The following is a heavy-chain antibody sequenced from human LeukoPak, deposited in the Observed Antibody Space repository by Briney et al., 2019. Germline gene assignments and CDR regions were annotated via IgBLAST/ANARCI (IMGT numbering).Heavy chain of an antibody. D-gene: IGHD4-23*01. CDR1: GYTFSRYG. V-gene: IGHV3-30*18. CDR2: ISDDGSKR. Sequence: GGSLRLSCAASGYTFSRYGMHWVRQAPGKGLEWVTFISDDGSKRKYADSVEGRLTISRDNSKNTVYLQMTSLRVENTAVYYCANSLDYGGNSIDYWGQGTLVTVSS. J-gene: IGHJ4*02. CDR3: ANSLDYGGNSIDY.